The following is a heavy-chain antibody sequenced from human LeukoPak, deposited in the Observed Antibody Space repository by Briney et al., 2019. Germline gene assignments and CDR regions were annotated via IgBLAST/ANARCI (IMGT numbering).Heavy chain of an antibody. Sequence: SETLSLTCTVSGGSISSYYWRWLRQPAGRGVEWIGCIYTCGSTTYNPSLKSRVTMAVDTSKNQFSLKLSSVTAADTAVYDCARDAYDSSGLLRFLWFDPWGQGTLVTVSS. CDR3: ARDAYDSSGLLRFLWFDP. D-gene: IGHD3-22*01. J-gene: IGHJ5*02. V-gene: IGHV4-4*07. CDR1: GGSISSYY. CDR2: IYTCGST.